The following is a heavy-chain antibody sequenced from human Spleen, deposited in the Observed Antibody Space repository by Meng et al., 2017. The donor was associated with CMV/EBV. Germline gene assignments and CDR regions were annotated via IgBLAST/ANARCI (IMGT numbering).Heavy chain of an antibody. CDR1: GFTFSSYG. D-gene: IGHD2-2*01. V-gene: IGHV3-30*02. J-gene: IGHJ4*02. CDR2: IRYDGSNK. Sequence: GESLKISCAASGFTFSSYGMHWVRQAPGKGLEWVAFIRYDGSNKYYADSVKGRFTISRDNSKNTLYLQMNSLRVEDTAVYYCAEDLGGMVGYCSSTSCYLFWGQGTLVTVSS. CDR3: AEDLGGMVGYCSSTSCYLF.